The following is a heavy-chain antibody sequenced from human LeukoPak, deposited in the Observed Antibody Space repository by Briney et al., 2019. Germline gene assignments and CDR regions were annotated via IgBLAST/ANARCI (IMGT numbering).Heavy chain of an antibody. J-gene: IGHJ4*02. V-gene: IGHV3-69-1*01. D-gene: IGHD2-8*02. CDR3: ARDSPYGTAGY. Sequence: ETVSLTCTVSGGSVSSGSYYWSWIRRAPGKGLEWVSSISSSSYIYYADSVKGRFTISRDNTKNSLYLQMNSLRAEDTAVYYCARDSPYGTAGYWGQGTLVTVSS. CDR1: GGSVSSGSYY. CDR2: ISSSSYI.